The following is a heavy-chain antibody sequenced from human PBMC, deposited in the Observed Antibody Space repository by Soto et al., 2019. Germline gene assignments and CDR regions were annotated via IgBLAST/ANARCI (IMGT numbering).Heavy chain of an antibody. D-gene: IGHD3-3*01. CDR1: GGTFSSYT. V-gene: IGHV1-69*02. CDR3: ARVLFGVVIMLDY. Sequence: ASVKVSCKASGGTFSSYTISWVRQAPGQGLEWMGRIIPIIGIANYAQKFQGRVTITGDTSASTAYMELSSLRSEDTAVYYCARVLFGVVIMLDYWGQGTLVTVSS. J-gene: IGHJ4*02. CDR2: IIPIIGIA.